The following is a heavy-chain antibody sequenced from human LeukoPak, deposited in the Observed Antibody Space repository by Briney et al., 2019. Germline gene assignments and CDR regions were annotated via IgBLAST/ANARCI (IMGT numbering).Heavy chain of an antibody. D-gene: IGHD5-12*01. CDR2: IGSDYDR. Sequence: GGSLRLSCTASGFGFGSYAMAWVRQAPGKGLEGVAAIGSDYDRVHEDSVKGRFTISRDNSKSTLYLQMDNLRPEDTAVYFCAKSAGVATIYFDCWGQGALVTVSS. V-gene: IGHV3-23*01. CDR3: AKSAGVATIYFDC. CDR1: GFGFGSYA. J-gene: IGHJ4*02.